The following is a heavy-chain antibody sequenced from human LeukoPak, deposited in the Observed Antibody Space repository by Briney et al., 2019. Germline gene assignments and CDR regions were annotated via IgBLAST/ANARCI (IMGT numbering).Heavy chain of an antibody. CDR2: IYYSGSP. CDR3: AWSLGELSASPYYYGMDV. Sequence: PSETLSLTCTVSGGSISSGGYYWSWIRQHPGKGLEWIGYIYYSGSPYYNPSLKSRVTISVDTSKNQFSLKLSSVTAADTAVYYCAWSLGELSASPYYYGMDVWGQGTTVTVSS. CDR1: GGSISSGGYY. V-gene: IGHV4-31*03. J-gene: IGHJ6*02. D-gene: IGHD3-16*02.